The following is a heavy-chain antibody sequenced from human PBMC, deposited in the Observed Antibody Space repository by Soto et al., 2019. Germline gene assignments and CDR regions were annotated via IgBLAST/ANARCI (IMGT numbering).Heavy chain of an antibody. D-gene: IGHD2-15*01. V-gene: IGHV1-2*04. J-gene: IGHJ4*02. CDR1: GYTFTGYY. CDR3: AMSVVAAEIDY. Sequence: ASVKVSWKACGYTFTGYYMHWVRQAPGQGLEWMGWINPNSGGTNYAQKFQGWVTMTRDTSISTTYMELSRLRSDDTAAYYCAMSVVAAEIDYWGQGILLTVSS. CDR2: INPNSGGT.